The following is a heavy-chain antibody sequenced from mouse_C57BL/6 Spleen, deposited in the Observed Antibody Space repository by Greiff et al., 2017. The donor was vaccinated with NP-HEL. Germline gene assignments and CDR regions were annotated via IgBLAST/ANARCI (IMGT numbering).Heavy chain of an antibody. D-gene: IGHD1-1*01. CDR2: INPNYGTT. CDR1: GYSFTDYN. Sequence: QLVESGPELVKPGASVKISCKASGYSFTDYNMNWVKQSNGKSLEWIGVINPNYGTTSYNQKFKGKATLTVDQSSSTAYMQLNSLTSEDSAVYYCARGFYYGSSYGYFDVWGTGTTVTVSS. V-gene: IGHV1-39*01. J-gene: IGHJ1*03. CDR3: ARGFYYGSSYGYFDV.